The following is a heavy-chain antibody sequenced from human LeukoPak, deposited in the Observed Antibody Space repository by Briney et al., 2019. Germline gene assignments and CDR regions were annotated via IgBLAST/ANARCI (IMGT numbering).Heavy chain of an antibody. CDR1: GFTVSSNY. J-gene: IGHJ4*02. D-gene: IGHD6-19*01. V-gene: IGHV3-66*01. CDR3: ARVRVSVAGHDY. Sequence: GGSLRLSCAASGFTVSSNYMSWVRQAPGKGLEWVSVIYSNGNTYYADSVKGRFTISRDNSKNTLYLQMNSLRDEDTAVYYCARVRVSVAGHDYWGQGTLVTVSS. CDR2: IYSNGNT.